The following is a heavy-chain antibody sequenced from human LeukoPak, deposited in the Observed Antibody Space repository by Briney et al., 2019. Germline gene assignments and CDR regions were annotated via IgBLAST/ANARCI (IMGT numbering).Heavy chain of an antibody. CDR1: GFTFSSYA. CDR3: ANPYCSSTSCHDAFDI. D-gene: IGHD2-2*01. V-gene: IGHV3-23*01. J-gene: IGHJ3*02. CDR2: ISGSGGST. Sequence: KSGGSLRLSCAASGFTFSSYAMSWVRQAPGKGLEWVSAISGSGGSTYYADSVKGRFTISRDNSKNTLYLQMNSLRAEDTAVYYCANPYCSSTSCHDAFDIWGQGTMVTVSS.